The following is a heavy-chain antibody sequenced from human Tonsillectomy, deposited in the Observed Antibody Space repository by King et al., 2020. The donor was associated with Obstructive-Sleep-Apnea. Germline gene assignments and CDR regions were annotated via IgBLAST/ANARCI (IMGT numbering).Heavy chain of an antibody. J-gene: IGHJ4*02. CDR3: ARTSPNYYDSSGYYYSSFDY. CDR2: IYYSGST. V-gene: IGHV4-39*07. Sequence: QLQESGPGLVKPSETLSLTCTVSGGSISSSSYYWGWIRQPPGKGLEWIGSIYYSGSTYYNPSLKSRVTISVDTSKNQFSLKLSPVTAADTAVYYCARTSPNYYDSSGYYYSSFDYWGQGTLVTVSS. CDR1: GGSISSSSYY. D-gene: IGHD3-22*01.